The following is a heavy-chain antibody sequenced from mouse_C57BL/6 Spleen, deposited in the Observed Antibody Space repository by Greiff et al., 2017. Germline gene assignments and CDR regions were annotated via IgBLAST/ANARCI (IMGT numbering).Heavy chain of an antibody. CDR3: ARYNYYGSSSFAY. J-gene: IGHJ3*01. CDR2: IRNKANGYTT. D-gene: IGHD1-1*01. CDR1: GFTFTDYY. V-gene: IGHV7-3*01. Sequence: EVQLVESGGGLVQPGGSLSLSCAASGFTFTDYYMSWVRQPPGKALEWLGFIRNKANGYTTEYSASLKGRFTISRANSQSILYLLMNALRAEGSATYYSARYNYYGSSSFAYWGQGTLVTVSA.